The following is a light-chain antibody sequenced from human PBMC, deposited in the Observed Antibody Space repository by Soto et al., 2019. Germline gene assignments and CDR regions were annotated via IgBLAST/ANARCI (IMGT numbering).Light chain of an antibody. CDR1: QSVSTW. V-gene: IGKV1-5*01. Sequence: DIQLTQSPSTLSASVGGRVSITCRASQSVSTWLAWYQQKPGRAPRLLIYDVSNLESGVPSRFSGTGSGTEFTLTITSLQPEDFAIYYCQQYDNSRTFGQGTKVDIK. CDR2: DVS. J-gene: IGKJ1*01. CDR3: QQYDNSRT.